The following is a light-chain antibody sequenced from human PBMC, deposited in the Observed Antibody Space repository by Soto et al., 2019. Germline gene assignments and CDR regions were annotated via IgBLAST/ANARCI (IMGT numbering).Light chain of an antibody. CDR2: AAS. CDR3: QQSYRTPHT. V-gene: IGKV1-39*01. CDR1: QGVSAY. Sequence: DIQMTQSPSSLSASVGDRVTITCRASQGVSAYLLWYQQRQGRAPKLLIYAASNLLSGVPSRFSGSGSGTNFSVNISRLQREGFVTYYCQQSYRTPHTFGQGMKLESK. J-gene: IGKJ2*01.